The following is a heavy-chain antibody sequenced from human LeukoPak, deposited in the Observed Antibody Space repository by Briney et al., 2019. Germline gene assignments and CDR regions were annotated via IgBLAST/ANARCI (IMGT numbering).Heavy chain of an antibody. D-gene: IGHD1-7*01. CDR3: ARGPVGGTTYNDGDAFDI. CDR1: GGSISRYY. V-gene: IGHV4-59*01. Sequence: SETLSLTCTVSGGSISRYYWSWIRQPPGKGLEWIGYIYYSGSTNYNPSLKSRVTIPVDTSKNQFSLKLSSVTAADTAVYYCARGPVGGTTYNDGDAFDIWGQGTMVTVSS. CDR2: IYYSGST. J-gene: IGHJ3*02.